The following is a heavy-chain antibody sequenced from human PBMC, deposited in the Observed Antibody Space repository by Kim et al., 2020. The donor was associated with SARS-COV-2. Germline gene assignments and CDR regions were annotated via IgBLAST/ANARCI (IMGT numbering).Heavy chain of an antibody. CDR2: IYPGGST. J-gene: IGHJ4*02. Sequence: SETLSLTCTVSGGSISSGYNYYWSCIRQPAGKGLEWIGHIYPGGSTHYNPSLKSRVTISLDTSNNYFSLKLNSVTAADTAVYFCARGTQDCGGGTWACFDYWGQGTLVTASS. V-gene: IGHV4-61*09. CDR3: ARGTQDCGGGTWACFDY. D-gene: IGHD2-21*01. CDR1: GGSISSGYNYY.